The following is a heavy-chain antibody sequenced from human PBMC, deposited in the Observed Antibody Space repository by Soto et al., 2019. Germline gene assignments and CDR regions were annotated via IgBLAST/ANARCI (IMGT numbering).Heavy chain of an antibody. CDR3: ARVWSSGYSLDY. J-gene: IGHJ4*02. Sequence: EVQLVESGGGLVQPGGSLRLSCEVSGFTFSIYSIHWVRQAPGKGLEGVSYISSSSRTIHYADSVKGRFTTSRDNAKNSVSLQMNSLSEEDTAVYYCARVWSSGYSLDYWGQGTLVTVSS. CDR2: ISSSSRTI. CDR1: GFTFSIYS. D-gene: IGHD3-22*01. V-gene: IGHV3-48*02.